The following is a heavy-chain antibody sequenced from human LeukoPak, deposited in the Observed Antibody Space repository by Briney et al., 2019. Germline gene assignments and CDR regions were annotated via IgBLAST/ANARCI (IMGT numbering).Heavy chain of an antibody. CDR1: GYTFTSYD. D-gene: IGHD3-22*01. CDR3: ARGRYYDSIMLPDFDY. CDR2: MNPNSGNT. J-gene: IGHJ4*02. Sequence: ASVKVSCKASGYTFTSYDINWVRQATGQGLEWMGWMNPNSGNTGYAQKFQGRVTMTRNTSISTAYMELSSLRSEDTAVYYCARGRYYDSIMLPDFDYWGQGTLVTVSS. V-gene: IGHV1-8*01.